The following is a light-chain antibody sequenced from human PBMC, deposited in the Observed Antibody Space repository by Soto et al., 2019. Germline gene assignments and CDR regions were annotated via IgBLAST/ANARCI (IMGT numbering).Light chain of an antibody. V-gene: IGLV1-47*01. CDR1: SSNIGSNY. J-gene: IGLJ2*01. CDR2: RNN. CDR3: AAWDDSLGGLVV. Sequence: QSVLTQPPSASGTPGQRVTISCSGSSSNIGSNYVYWYQQLPGTVPKLLIYRNNQRPSGVPDRFSGSKSGTSASLAISGLRSEDEADYYCAAWDDSLGGLVVFGGGTKVTVL.